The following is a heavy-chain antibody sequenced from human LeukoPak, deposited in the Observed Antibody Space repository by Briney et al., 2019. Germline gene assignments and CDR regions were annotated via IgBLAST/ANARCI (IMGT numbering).Heavy chain of an antibody. V-gene: IGHV5-51*01. J-gene: IGHJ3*02. CDR3: ARLGAFQYCDILTGYPSGSSDS. Sequence: GESLKISCKGSGYSFTSYWIGWVRQMPGKSLEWMGIIYPGDSDTRYIPSFQGQVTISADKSISTAYLQWSSLKASDTAMYYCARLGAFQYCDILTGYPSGSSDSWSQGTMVTVYS. D-gene: IGHD3-9*01. CDR1: GYSFTSYW. CDR2: IYPGDSDT.